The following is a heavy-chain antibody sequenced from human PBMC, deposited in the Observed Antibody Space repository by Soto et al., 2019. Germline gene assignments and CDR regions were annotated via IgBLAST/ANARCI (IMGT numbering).Heavy chain of an antibody. V-gene: IGHV1-69*01. CDR2: IIPVFGTP. CDR1: GGIFSTYA. D-gene: IGHD3-10*01. Sequence: QVQLVQSGAEVKKPGSSVKVSCKASGGIFSTYAISWLRQAPWQGLEWMGGIIPVFGTPNYAQRFQGRVTMHADESTSTGYMKRSRLRSEDTAVYYCARDRAAYGSGNYYTRIDCWGQGTLVTVSS. CDR3: ARDRAAYGSGNYYTRIDC. J-gene: IGHJ4*02.